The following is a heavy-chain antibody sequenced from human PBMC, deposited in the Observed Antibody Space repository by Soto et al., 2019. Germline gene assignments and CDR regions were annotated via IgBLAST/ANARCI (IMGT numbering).Heavy chain of an antibody. D-gene: IGHD2-15*01. Sequence: PSETLSLTCTVSGGSISSYYWSWIRQPPGKGLEWIGYIYYSGSTNYNPSLKSRVTISVDTSKNQFSLKLSSVTAADTAVYYCASYLYGGFDFWGQGTLVTVSS. CDR3: ASYLYGGFDF. CDR1: GGSISSYY. J-gene: IGHJ4*02. CDR2: IYYSGST. V-gene: IGHV4-59*01.